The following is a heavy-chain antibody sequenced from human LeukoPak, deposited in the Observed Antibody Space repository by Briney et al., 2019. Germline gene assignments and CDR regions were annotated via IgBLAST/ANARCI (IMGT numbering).Heavy chain of an antibody. CDR1: GFTFSSYE. CDR3: ARHYGHWYCDL. J-gene: IGHJ2*01. CDR2: ISSSGSTI. V-gene: IGHV3-48*03. D-gene: IGHD4-17*01. Sequence: GGSLRLSCAASGFTFSSYEMNWVRQAPGKGLEWVSYISSSGSTIYYADSVKGRFTISRDNAKNSLYLQMNSLRAEDTAVYYCARHYGHWYCDLWGRGNLVTASS.